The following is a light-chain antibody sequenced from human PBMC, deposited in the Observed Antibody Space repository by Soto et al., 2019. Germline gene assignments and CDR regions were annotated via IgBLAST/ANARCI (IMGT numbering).Light chain of an antibody. CDR1: QSVSSY. Sequence: EIVLTQSPTTLSLSPGERATLSCRASQSVSSYLAWYQQKPGQAPRLLIYDASNRATGIPARFSGSGSGTDFTPTISSLEPEDFAVYYGQQRSNWPLLTFGGGTKVEIK. CDR3: QQRSNWPLLT. J-gene: IGKJ4*01. V-gene: IGKV3-11*01. CDR2: DAS.